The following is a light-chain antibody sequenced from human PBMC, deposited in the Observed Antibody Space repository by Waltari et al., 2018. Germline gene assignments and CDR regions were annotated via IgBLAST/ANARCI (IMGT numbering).Light chain of an antibody. V-gene: IGLV2-14*01. CDR1: RSAVGTAHY. CDR2: EVS. CDR3: SSYTTSSFYV. Sequence: QSALPQPASVSGSPGQSITLPCTGARSAVGTAHYVTWYQQHPGKAPKLMIYEVSNRPSGVSNRFSGSKSGNTASLTISGLQAEDEADYFCSSYTTSSFYVFGTGTKVTVL. J-gene: IGLJ1*01.